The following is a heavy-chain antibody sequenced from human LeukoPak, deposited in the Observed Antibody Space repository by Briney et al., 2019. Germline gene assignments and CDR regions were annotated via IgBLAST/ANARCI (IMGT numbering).Heavy chain of an antibody. Sequence: PGGSLRLSCAASGFTFSSYGMHWVRQAPGKGLEWVAVISYDGSNKYYADSVKGRFTISRDNSKNTLYLQMNSLRAEDTAVYYCARMGSPHCSSTSCYSAWGQGTLVTVSS. V-gene: IGHV3-30*03. D-gene: IGHD2-2*01. J-gene: IGHJ5*02. CDR1: GFTFSSYG. CDR3: ARMGSPHCSSTSCYSA. CDR2: ISYDGSNK.